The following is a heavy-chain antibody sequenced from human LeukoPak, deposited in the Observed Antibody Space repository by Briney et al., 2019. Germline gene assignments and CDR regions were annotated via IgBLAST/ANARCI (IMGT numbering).Heavy chain of an antibody. CDR2: ISSSSSYI. J-gene: IGHJ4*02. D-gene: IGHD1-26*01. CDR1: GFTFSSYS. CDR3: ARGLTWELLRGVFDY. Sequence: GESLKISCAASGFTFSSYSMNWVRQAPGKGLEWVSSISSSSSYIYYADSVKGRFTISRDNAKNSLYLQMSSLRAEDTAVYYCARGLTWELLRGVFDYWGQGTLVTVSS. V-gene: IGHV3-21*01.